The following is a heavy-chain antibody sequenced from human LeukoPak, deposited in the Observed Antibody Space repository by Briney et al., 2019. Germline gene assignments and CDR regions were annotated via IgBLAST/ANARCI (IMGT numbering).Heavy chain of an antibody. Sequence: GGSLRLSCAASGFTFSSYGMSWVRQAPGKGLEWVSVISDRGDITIYADSVKGRFTISRDSSKDTLYLQMNSLRAEDTAVYYCAKSPPNYDFWSGLTAYFDYWGQGTLVTVSS. V-gene: IGHV3-23*01. CDR2: ISDRGDIT. D-gene: IGHD3-3*01. CDR3: AKSPPNYDFWSGLTAYFDY. J-gene: IGHJ4*02. CDR1: GFTFSSYG.